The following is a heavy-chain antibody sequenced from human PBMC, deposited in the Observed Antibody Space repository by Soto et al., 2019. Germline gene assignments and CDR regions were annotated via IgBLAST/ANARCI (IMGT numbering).Heavy chain of an antibody. CDR1: GGTFSSYA. Sequence: SVKVSCKASGGTFSSYAISWVRQAPGQGLEWMGGIIPIFGTANYAQKFQGRVTITADESTSAAYMELSSLRSEDTAVYYCAREGYYDSSGYYCLDYWGQGTLVTVSS. J-gene: IGHJ4*02. V-gene: IGHV1-69*13. CDR3: AREGYYDSSGYYCLDY. D-gene: IGHD3-22*01. CDR2: IIPIFGTA.